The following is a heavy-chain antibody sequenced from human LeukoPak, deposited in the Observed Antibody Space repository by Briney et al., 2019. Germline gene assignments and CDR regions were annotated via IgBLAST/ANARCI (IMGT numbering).Heavy chain of an antibody. V-gene: IGHV4-30-4*01. Sequence: TLSLTCTVSGGSISSGDYYWSWIRQPPGKGLEWIWYIYYSGSTYYNPSLKSRVTISVDRSKNQFSLKLSSVTAADTAVYYCARSAYCGGDCYADAFDIWGQGTMVTVSS. CDR3: ARSAYCGGDCYADAFDI. J-gene: IGHJ3*02. CDR2: IYYSGST. CDR1: GGSISSGDYY. D-gene: IGHD2-21*02.